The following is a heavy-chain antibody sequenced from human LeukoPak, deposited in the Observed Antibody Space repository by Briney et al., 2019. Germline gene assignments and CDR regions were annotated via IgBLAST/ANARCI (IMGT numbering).Heavy chain of an antibody. Sequence: GGSLRLSCAASGFTFSSYAMSWVRQAPGKGLEWVSAISGSGGSTYYADSVKGRFTISRDNSKNTLYLQMNSLRAEDTAVYYCARGVPHYYDSSGPFDYWGQGTLVTVSS. J-gene: IGHJ4*02. CDR2: ISGSGGST. CDR3: ARGVPHYYDSSGPFDY. CDR1: GFTFSSYA. V-gene: IGHV3-23*01. D-gene: IGHD3-22*01.